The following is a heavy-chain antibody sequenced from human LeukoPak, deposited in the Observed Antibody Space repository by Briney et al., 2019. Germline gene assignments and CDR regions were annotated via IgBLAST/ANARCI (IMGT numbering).Heavy chain of an antibody. CDR3: ARDPRGAVAGMGDSWFDP. V-gene: IGHV1-46*01. CDR2: INPSGGST. Sequence: ASVKFSCKASGYTFTSYYMHWVREAPGQGLEWMGIINPSGGSTSYAQKFQGRVTMTRDTSTSTVYMELSSLRSEDTAVYYCARDPRGAVAGMGDSWFDPWGQGTLVTVSS. D-gene: IGHD6-19*01. J-gene: IGHJ5*02. CDR1: GYTFTSYY.